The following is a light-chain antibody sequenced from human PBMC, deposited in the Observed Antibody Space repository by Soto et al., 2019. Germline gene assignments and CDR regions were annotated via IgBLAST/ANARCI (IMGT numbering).Light chain of an antibody. CDR1: QSITSY. V-gene: IGKV1-39*01. J-gene: IGKJ4*01. Sequence: DIQMTQSPSSLSASVGDRVTITCRASQSITSYLNWYQQKPGKAPKLLNYAASSLQNGLPSRFSGSESRTDFTLTISSLQPEDFATYYWQQIYITPLTFGGGTKVEIK. CDR2: AAS. CDR3: QQIYITPLT.